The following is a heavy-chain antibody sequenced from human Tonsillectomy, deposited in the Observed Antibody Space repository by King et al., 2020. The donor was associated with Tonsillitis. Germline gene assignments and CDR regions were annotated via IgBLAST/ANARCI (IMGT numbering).Heavy chain of an antibody. CDR3: AGRRSSGAHFWTSRYDGFDI. D-gene: IGHD3-3*02. CDR2: ISSSRSTI. J-gene: IGHJ3*02. V-gene: IGHV3-48*04. CDR1: GFTFSSYS. Sequence: VQLVESGGGLVQPGGSLRLSCAASGFTFSSYSMNWVRQAPGKGLEWVSYISSSRSTIYYADSVKGRFTISRDNAKNSLYLQMNSLRAEDTDVYYCAGRRSSGAHFWTSRYDGFDIWGQGTMVTVSS.